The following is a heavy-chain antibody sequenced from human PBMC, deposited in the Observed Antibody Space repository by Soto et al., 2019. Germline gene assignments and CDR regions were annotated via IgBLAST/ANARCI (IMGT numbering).Heavy chain of an antibody. CDR3: ARLIGNSWLDS. CDR1: GESVDLGSGT. CDR2: TYYRSKWYN. J-gene: IGHJ5*01. V-gene: IGHV6-1*01. D-gene: IGHD2-8*01. Sequence: QCLDRKCAVYGESVDLGSGTWIWNRQSPSRGLEWLGRTYYRSKWYNDYAVSVKGRITINPDTSNNQLSLQLNSVTPDDTAVYYCARLIGNSWLDSWGQGTLVTVSS.